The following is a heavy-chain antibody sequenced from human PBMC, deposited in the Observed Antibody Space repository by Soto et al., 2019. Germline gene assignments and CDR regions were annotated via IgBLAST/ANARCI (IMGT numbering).Heavy chain of an antibody. CDR3: ASLEGRDTGDYGLFDY. J-gene: IGHJ4*02. CDR1: GGSISSSSYY. V-gene: IGHV4-39*01. CDR2: IYYSGST. Sequence: QLQLQESGPGLVKPSETLSLTCTVSGGSISSSSYYWGWIRQPPGKGLEWIGSIYYSGSTYYNPSLKSRVTISVDTSKNQFSLKLSSVTAADTAVYYCASLEGRDTGDYGLFDYWGQGTLVTVSS. D-gene: IGHD4-17*01.